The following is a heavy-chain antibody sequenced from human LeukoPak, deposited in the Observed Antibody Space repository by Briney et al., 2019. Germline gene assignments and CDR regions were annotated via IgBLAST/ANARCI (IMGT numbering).Heavy chain of an antibody. CDR1: GGTFKNYA. CDR3: GRVSCGGNCYSLIGTFDI. V-gene: IGHV1-69*13. CDR2: ILPVFGTT. D-gene: IGHD2-15*01. Sequence: SVKVSCKASGGTFKNYAISRVRQAPGQGLEWMGGILPVFGTTNYAQKFQARVTITADESTSTAYMEMSSLRSEDTAVYYCGRVSCGGNCYSLIGTFDIWGQGTMVTVSS. J-gene: IGHJ3*02.